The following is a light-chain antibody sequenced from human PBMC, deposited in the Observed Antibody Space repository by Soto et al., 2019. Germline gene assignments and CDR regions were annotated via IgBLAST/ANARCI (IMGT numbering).Light chain of an antibody. Sequence: QSALTQPPSVSGAPGQRVTISCTGNNSNLGAGYDVHWYQQLPGAAPKLVIFGNRNRPSGVPERFSGSKSGTSASLAITGLQAEDEADYYCQAYAYSLTAFVFGGGTQLTVL. J-gene: IGLJ3*02. CDR2: GNR. CDR1: NSNLGAGYD. CDR3: QAYAYSLTAFV. V-gene: IGLV1-40*01.